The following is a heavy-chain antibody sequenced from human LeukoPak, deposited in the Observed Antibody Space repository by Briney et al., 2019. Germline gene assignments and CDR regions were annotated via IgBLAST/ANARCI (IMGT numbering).Heavy chain of an antibody. Sequence: ESLKISCKGSGHIFTNYWIGWVRQMPGKGLEWMGIIYSGDYDTRYNPSFQGQVTISADKSISPAYLQWSSLEVSDTAMYYCARPADNDSYYFDYWGQGTLVTVSS. CDR1: GHIFTNYW. CDR3: ARPADNDSYYFDY. D-gene: IGHD3-22*01. J-gene: IGHJ4*02. V-gene: IGHV5-51*01. CDR2: IYSGDYDT.